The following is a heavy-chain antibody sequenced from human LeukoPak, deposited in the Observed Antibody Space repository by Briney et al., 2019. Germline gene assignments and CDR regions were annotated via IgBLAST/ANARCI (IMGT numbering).Heavy chain of an antibody. J-gene: IGHJ4*02. CDR2: IHSSGGT. CDR3: AREFSGTSIAARVFDS. CDR1: GGAITSYY. D-gene: IGHD6-6*01. V-gene: IGHV4-4*07. Sequence: SETLSLTCTVSGGAITSYYWTYIRQPAGKGLEWIGRIHSSGGTNYSPSLKSRVTMSLDTSKNQFSLNLSSVTAADTAIYYCAREFSGTSIAARVFDSWGQGTLVTVSS.